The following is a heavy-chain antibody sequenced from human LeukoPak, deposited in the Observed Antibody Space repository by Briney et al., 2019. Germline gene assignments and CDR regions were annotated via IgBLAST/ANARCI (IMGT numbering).Heavy chain of an antibody. D-gene: IGHD1-26*01. J-gene: IGHJ3*02. V-gene: IGHV3-53*01. CDR2: IYSGGST. Sequence: GGSLRLSCAASGFTVSSNYMSWVRQAPGKGLEWVPVIYSGGSTYYADSVKGRFTISRDNSKNTLYLQMNSLRAEDTAVYYCAREGSAPVEGAFDIWGQGTMVTVSS. CDR1: GFTVSSNY. CDR3: AREGSAPVEGAFDI.